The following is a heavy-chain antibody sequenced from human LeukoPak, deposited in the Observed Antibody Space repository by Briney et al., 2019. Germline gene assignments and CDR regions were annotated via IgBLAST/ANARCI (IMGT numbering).Heavy chain of an antibody. Sequence: SETLSLTCAVYGGSFSGYYWSWIRQPPGKGLEWIGEINHCGSTNYNPSLKSRVTISVDTSKNQFSLKLSSVTAADTAVYYCARESTTNDGSGLDYWGQGTLVTVSS. J-gene: IGHJ4*02. V-gene: IGHV4-34*01. CDR1: GGSFSGYY. D-gene: IGHD5/OR15-5a*01. CDR2: INHCGST. CDR3: ARESTTNDGSGLDY.